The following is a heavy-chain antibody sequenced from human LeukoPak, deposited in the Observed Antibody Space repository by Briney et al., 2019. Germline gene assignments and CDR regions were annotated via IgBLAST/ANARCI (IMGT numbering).Heavy chain of an antibody. CDR1: GFTFSSYS. V-gene: IGHV3-21*01. D-gene: IGHD6-19*01. CDR2: ISNSSSYI. J-gene: IGHJ4*02. CDR3: ARDRTPDEQWLVVGAPGN. Sequence: GGSLRLSCAASGFTFSSYSMNWVRQAPGKGLEWVSSISNSSSYIYYADSVKGRFTISRDNAKNSLYLQMNSLRAEDTAVYYCARDRTPDEQWLVVGAPGNWGQGTLVTVSS.